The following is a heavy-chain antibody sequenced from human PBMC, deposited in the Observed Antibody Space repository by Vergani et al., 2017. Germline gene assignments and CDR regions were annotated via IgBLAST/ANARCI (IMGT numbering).Heavy chain of an antibody. CDR2: ISAYNGNT. V-gene: IGHV1-18*04. J-gene: IGHJ4*02. Sequence: QVPLVPSGAAVKTPGASVTVSCKASGYTFTSYGISWVRQAPGQGLEWMGWISAYNGNTNYAQKLQGRVTMTTDTSTSTAYMELRSLRSNDTAVYYCAREQWLPIDYFDYWGQGSLVTVSS. CDR1: GYTFTSYG. D-gene: IGHD6-19*01. CDR3: AREQWLPIDYFDY.